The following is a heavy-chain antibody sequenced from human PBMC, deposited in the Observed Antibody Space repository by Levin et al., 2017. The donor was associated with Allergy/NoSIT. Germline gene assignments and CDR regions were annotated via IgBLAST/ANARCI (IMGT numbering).Heavy chain of an antibody. CDR3: ARGTETVNYFDY. V-gene: IGHV4-59*01. J-gene: IGHJ4*02. D-gene: IGHD1-1*01. CDR1: GGSINGYY. Sequence: SQTLSLTCTVSGGSINGYYWSWIRQPPGKGLEWIGYVFSSGTINYKPSLYSRVTISVDTSKNQFSQELHPVTAADAAVYYCARGTETVNYFDYWGQGTLVTVSS. CDR2: VFSSGTI.